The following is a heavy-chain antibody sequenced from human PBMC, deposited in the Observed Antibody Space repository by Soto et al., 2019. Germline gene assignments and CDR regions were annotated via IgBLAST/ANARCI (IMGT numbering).Heavy chain of an antibody. D-gene: IGHD3-16*01. CDR2: DHQFVGT. CDR1: GGSIYTDDW. Sequence: QVRLQESGPGLVEPSGTLSLTCAVSGGSIYTDDWWTWVRQTPGKGLEWIVEDHQFVGTNYNPSRRSRVTISTDKSKTQFSLELTAVTAADTAVYYCANWGGLTFPRHYWGPGTLVTVSS. J-gene: IGHJ4*02. CDR3: ANWGGLTFPRHY. V-gene: IGHV4-4*02.